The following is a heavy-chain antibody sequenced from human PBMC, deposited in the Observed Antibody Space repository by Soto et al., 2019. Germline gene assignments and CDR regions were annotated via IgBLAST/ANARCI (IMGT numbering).Heavy chain of an antibody. CDR2: IKSDSSGI. CDR3: ARDSNWSSDY. Sequence: EVQLVESGGGLVQPGGSLRLSCAASGFTFSGYNMNWIRQAPGKGLEWVSCIKSDSSGIWYADSVKGRFTMSRDNAKNSRHLQMNSLRDEDTAVYFCARDSNWSSDYWGQGTLVAVSS. V-gene: IGHV3-48*02. D-gene: IGHD1-1*01. J-gene: IGHJ4*02. CDR1: GFTFSGYN.